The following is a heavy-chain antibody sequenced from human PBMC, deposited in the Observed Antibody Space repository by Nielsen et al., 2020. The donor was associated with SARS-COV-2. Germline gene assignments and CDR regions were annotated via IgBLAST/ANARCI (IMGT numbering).Heavy chain of an antibody. V-gene: IGHV4-39*01. CDR1: RGSISNYY. J-gene: IGHJ3*02. CDR3: ARLPSFDSSGYYFNAFDI. Sequence: SETLSLTCTVSRGSISNYYWGWIRQPPGKGLEWIGSIYYSGSTYYNPSLKSRVTISVDTSKNQFSLKLSSVTAADTAVYYCARLPSFDSSGYYFNAFDIWGQGTMVTVSS. CDR2: IYYSGST. D-gene: IGHD3-22*01.